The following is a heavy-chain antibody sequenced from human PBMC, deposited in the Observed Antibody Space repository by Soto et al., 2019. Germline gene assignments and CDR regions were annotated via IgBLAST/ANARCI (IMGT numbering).Heavy chain of an antibody. Sequence: QVQLQQWGAGLLKPSETLSLTCGVFGGSFSGYYWSWIRQPPGKGLEWIGEINHRGSTNYNPSLKSRVTVSADTSKNQFSLKLTSVTAADTAVYHCARARGYDSGEGPLDYWGQGTLVTVSS. D-gene: IGHD3-22*01. CDR2: INHRGST. J-gene: IGHJ4*02. CDR1: GGSFSGYY. V-gene: IGHV4-34*01. CDR3: ARARGYDSGEGPLDY.